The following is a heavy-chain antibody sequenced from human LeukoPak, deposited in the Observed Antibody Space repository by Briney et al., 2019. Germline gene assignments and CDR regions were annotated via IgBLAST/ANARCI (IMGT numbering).Heavy chain of an antibody. CDR2: INHSGST. CDR3: ARRPYGSARYYFDY. J-gene: IGHJ4*02. V-gene: IGHV4-34*01. CDR1: GGSFSGYY. D-gene: IGHD3-10*01. Sequence: SETLSLTCAVYGGSFSGYYWSWIRQPPGKGLEWIGEINHSGSTNYNPSLKSRVTISVDTSKNQFSLKLSSVTAADTAVYYCARRPYGSARYYFDYWGQGTLVTVSS.